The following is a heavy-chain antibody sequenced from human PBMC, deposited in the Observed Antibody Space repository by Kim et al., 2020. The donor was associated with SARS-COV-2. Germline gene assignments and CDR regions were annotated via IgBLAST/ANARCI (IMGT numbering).Heavy chain of an antibody. Sequence: GSLRLSCAASGFNFNVYSMNWVRQAPGRGLEWVSYMTSDSKTIYYADSVKGRFTISRDNAKNSVDLQMNSLRDEDTALYYCARGLQWSFDFWGQGSLVTVSS. J-gene: IGHJ4*02. D-gene: IGHD4-4*01. V-gene: IGHV3-48*02. CDR3: ARGLQWSFDF. CDR1: GFNFNVYS. CDR2: MTSDSKTI.